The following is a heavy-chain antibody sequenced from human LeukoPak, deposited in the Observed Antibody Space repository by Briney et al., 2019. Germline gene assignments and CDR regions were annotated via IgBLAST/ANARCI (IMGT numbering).Heavy chain of an antibody. CDR2: IWCDGSNK. V-gene: IGHV3-33*01. Sequence: PGGSLRLSCAASGFTFSSYGMHWVRQAPGKGLEWVAVIWCDGSNKYYADSVKGRFTISRDNSKNTLYLQMNSLRAEDTAVYYCAREGVGDGAFDIWGQGTMVTVSS. D-gene: IGHD3-16*01. J-gene: IGHJ3*02. CDR1: GFTFSSYG. CDR3: AREGVGDGAFDI.